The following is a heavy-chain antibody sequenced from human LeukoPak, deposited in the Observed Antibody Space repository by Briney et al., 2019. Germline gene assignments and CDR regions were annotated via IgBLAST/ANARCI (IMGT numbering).Heavy chain of an antibody. CDR3: ARIYYYDSSGYFDAFDI. CDR2: ISYSGST. J-gene: IGHJ3*02. D-gene: IGHD3-22*01. V-gene: IGHV4-59*08. CDR1: GGSISRYY. Sequence: SETLSLTCTVSGGSISRYYWSWIRQPPGKGLEWIGYISYSGSTNYNPSLKSRVTISVDTSKNQFSLKLSSVTAADTAVYYCARIYYYDSSGYFDAFDIWGQGTMVTVSS.